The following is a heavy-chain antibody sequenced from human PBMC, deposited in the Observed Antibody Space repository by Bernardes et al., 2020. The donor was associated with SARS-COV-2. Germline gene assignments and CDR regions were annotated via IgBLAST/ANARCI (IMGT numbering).Heavy chain of an antibody. CDR2: IYLSGST. CDR3: ATTPSMSGIDV. V-gene: IGHV4-39*01. Sequence: TLSLTCTVSGGSISSSVYYWGWIRQPPGKGLEWIGSIYLSGSTFYKPSLESRITIFVDASKNQFSLKLSSVTAADTAVYYCATTPSMSGIDVWGQGTTVVVSS. CDR1: GGSISSSVYY. J-gene: IGHJ6*02.